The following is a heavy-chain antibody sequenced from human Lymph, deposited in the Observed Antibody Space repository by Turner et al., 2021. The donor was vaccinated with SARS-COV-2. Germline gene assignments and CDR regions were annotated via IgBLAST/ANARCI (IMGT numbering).Heavy chain of an antibody. D-gene: IGHD3-3*01. Sequence: EVQLVQSGAEVTQPGWSLKIPCKGSGYSFTTYWIGWVRQMPGKGLEWMWIIYPGDSDTRYSPSFQGQVTISADKSISTAYLQWSSLKASDTAMYYCARREWGGSLGHIDYWGQGTLVTVSS. V-gene: IGHV5-51*01. J-gene: IGHJ4*02. CDR2: IYPGDSDT. CDR3: ARREWGGSLGHIDY. CDR1: GYSFTTYW.